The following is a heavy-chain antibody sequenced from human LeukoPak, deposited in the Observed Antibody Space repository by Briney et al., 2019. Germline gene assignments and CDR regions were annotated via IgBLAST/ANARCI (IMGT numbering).Heavy chain of an antibody. CDR2: ISSSSSKI. CDR1: GFTFSSYS. D-gene: IGHD4-17*01. J-gene: IGHJ5*02. CDR3: AREDGEGFDP. Sequence: GGSLRLSCAASGFTFSSYSMNWVRQATGKGLEWVSSISSSSSKIYYADSVKGRFTISRDNAKNSLYLQMNSLRAEDTAVYYCAREDGEGFDPWGQGTLVTVSS. V-gene: IGHV3-21*01.